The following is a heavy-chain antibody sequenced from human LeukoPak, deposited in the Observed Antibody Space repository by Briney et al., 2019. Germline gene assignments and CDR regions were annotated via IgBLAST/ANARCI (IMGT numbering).Heavy chain of an antibody. Sequence: PSETLSLTCAVYGGSFSGHYWSWIRQPPGKGLEWIAEINHSGITNYNPSLKSRVTISVDTSKNQFSLKLSSVTAADTAVYYCAGKAVAGPYFDYWGQGTLVTVSS. V-gene: IGHV4-34*01. D-gene: IGHD6-19*01. CDR2: INHSGIT. CDR1: GGSFSGHY. J-gene: IGHJ4*02. CDR3: AGKAVAGPYFDY.